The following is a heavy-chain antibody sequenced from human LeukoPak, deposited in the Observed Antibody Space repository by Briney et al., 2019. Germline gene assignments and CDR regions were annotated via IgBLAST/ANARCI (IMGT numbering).Heavy chain of an antibody. CDR1: GFTFSSYA. Sequence: TGGSLRLSCAASGFTFSSYAVHWVRQAPGKGLEWVAVISYDGSNKYYADSVKGRFTISRDNSKNTLYLQMNSLRAEDTAVYYCARDFARELDAFDIWGQGTMVTVSS. V-gene: IGHV3-30-3*01. D-gene: IGHD3-10*01. CDR3: ARDFARELDAFDI. CDR2: ISYDGSNK. J-gene: IGHJ3*02.